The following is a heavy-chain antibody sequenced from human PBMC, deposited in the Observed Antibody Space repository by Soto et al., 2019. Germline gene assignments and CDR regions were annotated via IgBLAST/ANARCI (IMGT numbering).Heavy chain of an antibody. CDR3: AREPATAKPEGVDF. Sequence: APVKGSCKGSCYTFTSCGISWVRQAPGQGLEWMGWINPNSCGTKYAPKFQGGVTMTRDTSITTAYMELSRLRSGDTAVYYCAREPATAKPEGVDFWGQGTLVTVSS. CDR1: CYTFTSCG. D-gene: IGHD1-1*01. J-gene: IGHJ4*02. CDR2: INPNSCGT. V-gene: IGHV1-2*02.